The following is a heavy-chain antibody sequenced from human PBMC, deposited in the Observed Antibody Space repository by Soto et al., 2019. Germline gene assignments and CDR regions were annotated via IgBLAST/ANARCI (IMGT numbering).Heavy chain of an antibody. V-gene: IGHV3-48*04. Sequence: GGSLRLSCAASGFTFSSYSMNWVRQAPGKGLEWVSYISSSSSTIYYADSVKGRFTISRDNAKNSLYLPMNSLRAEDTAVYYCASSAPSVTIFGVVIIYHGMDVWGQGTTVTVSS. CDR3: ASSAPSVTIFGVVIIYHGMDV. J-gene: IGHJ6*02. CDR2: ISSSSSTI. CDR1: GFTFSSYS. D-gene: IGHD3-3*01.